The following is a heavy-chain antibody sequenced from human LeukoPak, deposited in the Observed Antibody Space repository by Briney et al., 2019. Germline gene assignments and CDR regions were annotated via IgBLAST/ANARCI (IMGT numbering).Heavy chain of an antibody. CDR2: ISPYNGNT. J-gene: IGHJ4*02. CDR1: GYTFTSFG. V-gene: IGHV1-18*01. CDR3: ARDPRRFPDY. Sequence: ASVKVSCKASGYTFTSFGISWVRQAPGQGLEWMGWISPYNGNTNYPQKVQGRITVTTDTSTSTAYMELRSLRSDDTAVYYCARDPRRFPDYWGQGTLVTVSS.